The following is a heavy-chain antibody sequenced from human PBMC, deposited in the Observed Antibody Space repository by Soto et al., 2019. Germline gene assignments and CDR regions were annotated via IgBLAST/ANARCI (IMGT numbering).Heavy chain of an antibody. Sequence: SVEVSCKASGFTFSNSAVQWVRQARGQRLEWIGWIVVGSGNTNYAQKFQERVTITRDMSTTTAYMELSSLRSVDTAVYYCATDKGDSYGYGNYWGQGTMVTV. V-gene: IGHV1-58*01. J-gene: IGHJ4*02. D-gene: IGHD5-18*01. CDR1: GFTFSNSA. CDR2: IVVGSGNT. CDR3: ATDKGDSYGYGNY.